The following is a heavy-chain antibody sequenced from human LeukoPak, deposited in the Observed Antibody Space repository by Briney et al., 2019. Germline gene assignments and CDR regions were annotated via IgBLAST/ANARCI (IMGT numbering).Heavy chain of an antibody. J-gene: IGHJ6*02. CDR3: ATGRLGRWLQLGPSTGYYGMDV. Sequence: GASVKVSCKVSGYTLTELSMHWVRQAPGKGLEWMGGFDPEDGETIYAQKFQGRVTMTEDTSTDTAYMELSSLRSEDTAVYYCATGRLGRWLQLGPSTGYYGMDVWGQGTTVTVSS. D-gene: IGHD5-24*01. CDR2: FDPEDGET. CDR1: GYTLTELS. V-gene: IGHV1-24*01.